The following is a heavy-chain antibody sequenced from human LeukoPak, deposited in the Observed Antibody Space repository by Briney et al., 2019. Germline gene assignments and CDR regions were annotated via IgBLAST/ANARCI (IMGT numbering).Heavy chain of an antibody. CDR1: GYTFTSYA. CDR3: ARDELWFGDPQPYYYYGMDV. D-gene: IGHD3-10*01. J-gene: IGHJ6*02. Sequence: ASVKVSCKASGYTFTSYAMHWVRQAPGQRLEWMGWINAGNGNTKYSQKFQGRVTITRDTSASTAYMELSSLRSEDTAVYYCARDELWFGDPQPYYYYGMDVWGQGTTVTVSS. V-gene: IGHV1-3*01. CDR2: INAGNGNT.